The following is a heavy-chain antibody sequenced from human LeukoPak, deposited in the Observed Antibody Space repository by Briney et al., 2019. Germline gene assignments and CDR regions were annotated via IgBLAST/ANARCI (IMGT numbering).Heavy chain of an antibody. D-gene: IGHD1-1*01. V-gene: IGHV1-2*02. CDR3: ARETGRTAFDI. J-gene: IGHJ3*02. CDR1: GYTLTDYH. CDR2: INPNSGDT. Sequence: ASVRVSCKASGYTLTDYHMYWVRQAPGQGLEFMGWINPNSGDTNYAQKFQGRVTMARDTSISTAYMELSWLTSDDTAVYYCARETGRTAFDIWGQGTMVTVSS.